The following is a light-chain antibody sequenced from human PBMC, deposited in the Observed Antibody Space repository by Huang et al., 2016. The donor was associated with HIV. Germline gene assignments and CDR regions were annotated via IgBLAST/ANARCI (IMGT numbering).Light chain of an antibody. Sequence: LVMTQSPAILSVSPGERATLYCRASQSVSSNLAWYQQKLGQAPRHLIHGATTRATDIPASFSGSGSGKEFTLTISSLQSEDFAVYYCQQYDNWPPYTFGQGTKLEI. CDR3: QQYDNWPPYT. CDR2: GAT. V-gene: IGKV3-15*01. CDR1: QSVSSN. J-gene: IGKJ2*01.